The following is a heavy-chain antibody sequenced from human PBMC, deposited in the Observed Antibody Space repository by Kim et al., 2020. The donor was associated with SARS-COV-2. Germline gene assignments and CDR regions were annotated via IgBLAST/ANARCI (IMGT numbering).Heavy chain of an antibody. D-gene: IGHD5-18*01. CDR3: ARADTAMATEYFQH. V-gene: IGHV1-18*01. Sequence: AQKLQGRVTMTTDTSTSTAYMELRSLRSDDTAVYYCARADTAMATEYFQHWGQGTLVTVSS. J-gene: IGHJ1*01.